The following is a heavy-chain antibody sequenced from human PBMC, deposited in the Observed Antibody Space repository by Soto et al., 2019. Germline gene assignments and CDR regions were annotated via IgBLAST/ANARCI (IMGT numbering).Heavy chain of an antibody. J-gene: IGHJ6*02. D-gene: IGHD3-10*01. CDR3: ARDRYYGSGTYYNFYSGMDV. CDR2: IFHSGST. Sequence: SETLSLTCTVSGGSINSGDYYWTWVRQPPGKGLEWIGNIFHSGSTYYTPSLQSRVTISLDTSKNHFSLKLSSVTPADTAVYYCARDRYYGSGTYYNFYSGMDVWGQRTTVTV. CDR1: GGSINSGDYY. V-gene: IGHV4-30-4*01.